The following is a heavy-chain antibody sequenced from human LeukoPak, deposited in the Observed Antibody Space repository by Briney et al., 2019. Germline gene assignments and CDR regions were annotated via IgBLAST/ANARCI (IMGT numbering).Heavy chain of an antibody. V-gene: IGHV4-39*07. CDR2: IYYSGST. CDR1: GGSISSSSYY. Sequence: SETLSLTCTVSGGSISSSSYYWGWIRQPPGKGLEWIGSIYYSGSTYYNPSLKSRVTISVDTSKNQFSLKLSSVTAADTAVYYCASFTGYSSGEYYYYYYMDVWGKGTTVTVSS. CDR3: ASFTGYSSGEYYYYYYMDV. J-gene: IGHJ6*03. D-gene: IGHD6-19*01.